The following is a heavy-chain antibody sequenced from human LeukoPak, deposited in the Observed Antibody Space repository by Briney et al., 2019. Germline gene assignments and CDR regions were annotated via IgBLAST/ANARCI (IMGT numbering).Heavy chain of an antibody. V-gene: IGHV3-64*01. CDR3: ARMGVGANYFDD. J-gene: IGHJ4*02. CDR2: ISSNGGST. Sequence: GSLRLSCAASGFTFSSYAMHWVRQAPGKGLEYVSAISSNGGSTYYANSVKGRFTISRDNSKNTLYLQMGSLRAEDMAVYYCARMGVGANYFDDWGQGTLVTVSS. D-gene: IGHD1-26*01. CDR1: GFTFSSYA.